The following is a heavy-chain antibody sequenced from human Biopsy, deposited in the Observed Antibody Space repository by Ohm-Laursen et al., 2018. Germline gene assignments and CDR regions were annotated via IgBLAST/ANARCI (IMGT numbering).Heavy chain of an antibody. CDR2: INPSGGST. Sequence: ASVKVSCKAFGYTFITYYVNWVRQAPGQGLEWMGKINPSGGSTSYAQKFQGRVTMTRDTSTTTAHMELSSLRSEDTAVYYCAPQAPRDPAILTGGYHYDMAVWGQGTTVTVSS. D-gene: IGHD3-9*01. V-gene: IGHV1-46*01. CDR1: GYTFITYY. J-gene: IGHJ6*02. CDR3: APQAPRDPAILTGGYHYDMAV.